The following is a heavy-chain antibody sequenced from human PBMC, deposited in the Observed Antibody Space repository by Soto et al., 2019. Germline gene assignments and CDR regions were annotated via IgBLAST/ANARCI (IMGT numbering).Heavy chain of an antibody. D-gene: IGHD2-15*01. V-gene: IGHV1-46*01. Sequence: ASVKVSCKASGYAFTSYSMHWVRQAPGQDLEWMGIINPSSGRTSYAQNFQGRVTMTSDTSTSIVYMEMSSLKSEDTAVYYCARDHNFGFILYAMDVWGQGTTVTVSS. CDR2: INPSSGRT. J-gene: IGHJ6*02. CDR1: GYAFTSYS. CDR3: ARDHNFGFILYAMDV.